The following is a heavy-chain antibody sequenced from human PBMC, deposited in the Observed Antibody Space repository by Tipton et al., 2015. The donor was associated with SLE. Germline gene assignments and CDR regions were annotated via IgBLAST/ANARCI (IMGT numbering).Heavy chain of an antibody. D-gene: IGHD5-18*01. CDR2: IYPGDSDT. Sequence: QSGAEVKKPGESLKISCKGSGYSFTSYWIGWVRQMPGKGLEWMGIIYPGDSDTRYSPSFQGQVTISADKSISTAYLQWSSLKASDTAMYYCARRVLGYTYRPDAFDIWGQGTMVIVSS. CDR3: ARRVLGYTYRPDAFDI. J-gene: IGHJ3*02. V-gene: IGHV5-51*03. CDR1: GYSFTSYW.